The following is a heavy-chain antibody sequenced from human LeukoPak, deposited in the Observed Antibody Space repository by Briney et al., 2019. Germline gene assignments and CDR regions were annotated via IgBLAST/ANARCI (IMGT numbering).Heavy chain of an antibody. CDR1: GFTFSSYA. CDR3: TKDLMTGFSSGWYFAY. Sequence: GGSLRLSCAASGFTFSSYAMSWVRQAPGKGLEWVSAISGSGGSTYYADSVKGRFTISRDNSEKRLFLQMNSLRPDDSALYYCTKDLMTGFSSGWYFAYWGQGTLVTVSS. V-gene: IGHV3-23*01. D-gene: IGHD6-19*01. J-gene: IGHJ4*02. CDR2: ISGSGGST.